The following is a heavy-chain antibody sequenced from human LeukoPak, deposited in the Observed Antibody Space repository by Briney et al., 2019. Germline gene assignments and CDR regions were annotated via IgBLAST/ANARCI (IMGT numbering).Heavy chain of an antibody. Sequence: GGSLRLSCAASGFTFSSCGMSWVRQSPRKGLEWVSAISAGSDLTYYADSVKGRFTISRDNSKNTLYLQMNSLSAEDTAVYYCAKDRRLAAFDYGGQGTLVTVSS. D-gene: IGHD6-25*01. CDR3: AKDRRLAAFDY. V-gene: IGHV3-23*01. CDR1: GFTFSSCG. J-gene: IGHJ4*02. CDR2: ISAGSDLT.